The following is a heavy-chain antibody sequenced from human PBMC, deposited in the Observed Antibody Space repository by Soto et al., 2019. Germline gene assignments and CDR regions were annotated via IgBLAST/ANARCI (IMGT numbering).Heavy chain of an antibody. CDR1: GFTFSSYA. CDR3: ARDLECSSWYSYSYYCYGMDV. Sequence: QVQLVESGGGVVQPGRSLRLSCAASGFTFSSYAMHWVRQAPGKGLEWVAVISYDGSNKYYADSVKGRFTISRDNSKNTLYLQMNSLRAEDTAVYYCARDLECSSWYSYSYYCYGMDVWGQGTTVTVSS. J-gene: IGHJ6*02. V-gene: IGHV3-30-3*01. CDR2: ISYDGSNK. D-gene: IGHD6-13*01.